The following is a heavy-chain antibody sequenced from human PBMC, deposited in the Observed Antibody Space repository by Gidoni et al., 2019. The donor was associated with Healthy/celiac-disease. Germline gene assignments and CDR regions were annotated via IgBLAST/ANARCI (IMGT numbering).Heavy chain of an antibody. J-gene: IGHJ4*02. CDR2: INHSGST. Sequence: QVQLQQWGAGLLKPSETLSLTCAVSGGSFSGYYWGWIRQPPGKGLEWIGEINHSGSTNYNPSLKSRVTISVDTSKNQFSLKLSSVTAADTAVYYCARGGGYLMLADHWGQGTLVTVSS. CDR1: GGSFSGYY. V-gene: IGHV4-34*01. D-gene: IGHD3-22*01. CDR3: ARGGGYLMLADH.